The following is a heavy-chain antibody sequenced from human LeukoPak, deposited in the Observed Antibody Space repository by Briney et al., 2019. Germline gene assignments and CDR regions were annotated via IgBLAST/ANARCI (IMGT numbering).Heavy chain of an antibody. V-gene: IGHV3-21*01. Sequence: GGSLRLSCAASGFTFSSYSTNWVRQAPGKGLEWVSSISISSSYIYYADSVKGRFTISRDNAKNSLYLQMNSLRAENTAVYYCASLGAVAGTSGWFDPWGQGTLVTVSS. J-gene: IGHJ5*02. D-gene: IGHD6-19*01. CDR3: ASLGAVAGTSGWFDP. CDR1: GFTFSSYS. CDR2: ISISSSYI.